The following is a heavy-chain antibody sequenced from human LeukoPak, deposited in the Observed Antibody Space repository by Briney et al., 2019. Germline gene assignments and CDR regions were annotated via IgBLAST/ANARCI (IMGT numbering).Heavy chain of an antibody. D-gene: IGHD6-13*01. CDR3: ARDSRLPAGYSSSWYEYYFDY. CDR2: INTNTGNP. J-gene: IGHJ4*02. Sequence: ALVKVSCKASGYTFTSYAMNWVRQAPGQGLEWMGWINTNTGNPTYAQGFTGRFVFSLDTSVSTAYLQISSLKAEDTAVYYCARDSRLPAGYSSSWYEYYFDYWGQGTLVTVSS. CDR1: GYTFTSYA. V-gene: IGHV7-4-1*02.